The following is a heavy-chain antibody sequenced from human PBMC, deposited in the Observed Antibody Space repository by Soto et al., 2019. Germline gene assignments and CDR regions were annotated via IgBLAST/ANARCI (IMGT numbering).Heavy chain of an antibody. CDR2: IHYPGST. Sequence: QVQLQESGPGLVKPSQTLSLTCTVSGVSTSSGDYFWSWIRQPPGKGLEWIGYIHYPGSTHYNPSLKSRVTISEDTSKNQFSLKLSSVTAADTAVYYCAREGDAFGAPFDYWGQGTLVTVSS. D-gene: IGHD3-10*01. V-gene: IGHV4-30-4*01. CDR3: AREGDAFGAPFDY. CDR1: GVSTSSGDYF. J-gene: IGHJ4*02.